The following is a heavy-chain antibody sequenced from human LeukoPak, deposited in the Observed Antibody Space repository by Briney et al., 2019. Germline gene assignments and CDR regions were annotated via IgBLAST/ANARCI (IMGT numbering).Heavy chain of an antibody. CDR3: ARGRLTHFDY. D-gene: IGHD6-25*01. Sequence: GGSLRLSCAASGFTFSSYAMSWVRQAPGKGLEWVSAISGSGGSTYYADSVKGRFTISRDNAKNSLYLQMNSLRAEDTAVYYCARGRLTHFDYWGQGTLVTVSS. CDR2: ISGSGGST. J-gene: IGHJ4*02. V-gene: IGHV3-23*01. CDR1: GFTFSSYA.